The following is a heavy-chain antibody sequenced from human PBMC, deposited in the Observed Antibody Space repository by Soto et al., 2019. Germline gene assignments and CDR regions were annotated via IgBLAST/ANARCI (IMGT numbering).Heavy chain of an antibody. CDR2: IKQDGSEK. V-gene: IGHV3-7*01. CDR3: ARDGIFGVVIIGWFDP. D-gene: IGHD3-3*01. J-gene: IGHJ5*02. Sequence: PGGSLRLSCAASGFTFSSYWMSWVRQAPGKGLEWVANIKQDGSEKYYVDSVKGRFTISRDNAKNSLYLQMNSLRAEDTAVYYCARDGIFGVVIIGWFDPWGQGTLVTVS. CDR1: GFTFSSYW.